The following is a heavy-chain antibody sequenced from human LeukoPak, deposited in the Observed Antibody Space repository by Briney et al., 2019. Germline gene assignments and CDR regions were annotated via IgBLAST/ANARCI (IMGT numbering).Heavy chain of an antibody. D-gene: IGHD3-22*01. CDR1: GYTFTGYY. J-gene: IGHJ3*02. V-gene: IGHV1-2*02. Sequence: ASVKVSCKASGYTFTGYYMHWVRQAPGQGLEWMGWINPNSGGTNYAQKFQGRVTMTRDPSISTAYMELSRLRSDDTAVYYCARGITMIVVAPDAFDIWGQGTMVTVSS. CDR2: INPNSGGT. CDR3: ARGITMIVVAPDAFDI.